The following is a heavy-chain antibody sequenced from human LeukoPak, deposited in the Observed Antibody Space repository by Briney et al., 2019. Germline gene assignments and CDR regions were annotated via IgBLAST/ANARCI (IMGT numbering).Heavy chain of an antibody. V-gene: IGHV1-18*01. Sequence: ASVKVSXKASGYTFTNYGISWMRQAHGQGLEWIGWISAYNGNTNYAQKLQGRVTMTTDTSTSTAYMELRSLRSDDTAVYYCARPSGGTRTDYFDYWGQGTLVTVSS. CDR2: ISAYNGNT. D-gene: IGHD3-10*01. J-gene: IGHJ4*02. CDR1: GYTFTNYG. CDR3: ARPSGGTRTDYFDY.